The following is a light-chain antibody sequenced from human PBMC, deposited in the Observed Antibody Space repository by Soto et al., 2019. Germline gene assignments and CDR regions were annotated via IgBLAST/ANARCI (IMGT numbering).Light chain of an antibody. V-gene: IGKV4-1*01. CDR2: WAS. J-gene: IGKJ2*02. Sequence: DIVMTQSPDSLAVSLGERATINCKSSQSVLYSSNQKNYLAWYQQKPGQPPKLLIYWASTRESGVPDRFSGSGSGTDFTLTICSLQTEDVAVYYCQQYYSVPRTFGQGTRLEIK. CDR3: QQYYSVPRT. CDR1: QSVLYSSNQKNY.